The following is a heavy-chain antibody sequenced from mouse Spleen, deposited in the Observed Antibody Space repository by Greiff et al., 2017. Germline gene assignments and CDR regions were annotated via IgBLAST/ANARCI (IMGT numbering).Heavy chain of an antibody. V-gene: IGHV1-42*01. CDR1: GYSFTGYY. J-gene: IGHJ2*01. CDR3: ARRGKIYYPYYFDY. D-gene: IGHD2-1*01. Sequence: VQLKQSGPELVKPGASVKISCKASGYSFTGYYMNWVKQSPEKSLEWIGEINPSTGGTTYNQKFKAKATLTVDKSSSTAYMQLKSLTSEDSAVYYCARRGKIYYPYYFDYWGQGTTLTVSS. CDR2: INPSTGGT.